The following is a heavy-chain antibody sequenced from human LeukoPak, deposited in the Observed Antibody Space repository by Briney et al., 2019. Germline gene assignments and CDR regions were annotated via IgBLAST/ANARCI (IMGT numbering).Heavy chain of an antibody. Sequence: GGSLRLSCSASGFAFSSYAFHWVRQAPGKGLEYVSAISNNGGTTYYADSVKGRFTISRDNSKSTLYLQMSSLRAEDTAVYYCAKWLYSGKYWTGKDYFDYWGQGTLVTVSS. V-gene: IGHV3-64D*06. CDR3: AKWLYSGKYWTGKDYFDY. J-gene: IGHJ4*02. CDR2: ISNNGGTT. CDR1: GFAFSSYA. D-gene: IGHD1-26*01.